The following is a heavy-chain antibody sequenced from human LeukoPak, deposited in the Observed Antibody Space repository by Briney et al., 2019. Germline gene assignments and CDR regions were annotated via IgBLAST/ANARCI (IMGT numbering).Heavy chain of an antibody. CDR1: GFTFDDYA. CDR2: ISWNSGSI. Sequence: PGGSLRLSCAASGFTFDDYAMHWVRQAPGKGLEWVSGISWNSGSIGYADSVKGRFTISRDNAKNSLYLQMNSLRAEDTALYYCAKDRWELLPEYYFDYWGQGTLVTVSS. D-gene: IGHD1-26*01. CDR3: AKDRWELLPEYYFDY. J-gene: IGHJ4*02. V-gene: IGHV3-9*01.